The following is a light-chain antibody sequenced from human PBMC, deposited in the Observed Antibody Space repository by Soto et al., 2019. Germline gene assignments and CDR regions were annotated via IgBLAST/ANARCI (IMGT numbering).Light chain of an antibody. CDR3: CSYAGSYTFYV. J-gene: IGLJ1*01. CDR1: SSNIGSNY. CDR2: RNN. Sequence: QSVLTQPPSASGTPGQRVTISCSGSSSNIGSNYVYWYQQLPGTAPKLLIYRNNQRPSGVPDRFSGSKSGNTASLTISGLQAEDEADYYCCSYAGSYTFYVFGTGTKLTVL. V-gene: IGLV1-47*01.